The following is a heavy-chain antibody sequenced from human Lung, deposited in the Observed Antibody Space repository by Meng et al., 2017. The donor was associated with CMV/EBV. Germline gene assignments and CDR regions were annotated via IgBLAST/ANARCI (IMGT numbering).Heavy chain of an antibody. Sequence: TXSLXXAISGDSVSSNSAAWNWIRQSPSRGLEWLGRTYYRSKRYDDYAMAVKSRMTINPDTSKNQFSLQLTSVTPADTAVYYCARDYYDSGAYYYTEEYYHGLDVWGQGTXVTVSS. D-gene: IGHD3-22*01. CDR2: TYYRSKRYD. J-gene: IGHJ6*02. V-gene: IGHV6-1*01. CDR1: GDSVSSNSAA. CDR3: ARDYYDSGAYYYTEEYYHGLDV.